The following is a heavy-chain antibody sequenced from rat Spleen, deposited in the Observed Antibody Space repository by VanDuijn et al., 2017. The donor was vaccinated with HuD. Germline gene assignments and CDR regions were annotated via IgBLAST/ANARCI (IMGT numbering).Heavy chain of an antibody. J-gene: IGHJ4*01. V-gene: IGHV5-19*01. CDR1: GFTFTNYG. CDR2: ISPSGSPT. D-gene: IGHD1-12*02. CDR3: AKNYYDGSYYYLYVMDA. Sequence: EVQLVESGAGLVQPGRSLKLSCAAPGFTFTNYGMHWIRQAPTNGLEGSESISPSGSPTHYRDSARGRFTIFRDMAKSTLYLQMESLRSEDTATYYCAKNYYDGSYYYLYVMDAWGQGASVTVSS.